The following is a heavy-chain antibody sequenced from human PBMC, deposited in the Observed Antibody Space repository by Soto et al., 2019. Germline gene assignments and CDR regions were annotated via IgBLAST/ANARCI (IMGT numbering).Heavy chain of an antibody. D-gene: IGHD3-9*01. Sequence: GASVKVSRKASGGTFSSYAISWVRQAPGQGLEWMGGIIPIFGTANYAQKFQGRVTITADKSTSTAYMELSSLRSEDTAVYYCARVGSWDYDILTGYQQLYYYGMDVWGQGTTVTVSS. V-gene: IGHV1-69*06. CDR3: ARVGSWDYDILTGYQQLYYYGMDV. CDR2: IIPIFGTA. J-gene: IGHJ6*02. CDR1: GGTFSSYA.